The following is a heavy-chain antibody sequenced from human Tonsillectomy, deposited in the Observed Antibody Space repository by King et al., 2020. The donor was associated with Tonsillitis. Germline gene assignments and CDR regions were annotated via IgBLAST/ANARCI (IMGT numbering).Heavy chain of an antibody. Sequence: QLVQSGAEVKKPGESLKISCKVSEYSFTNYWIAWVRQMPGKGLEWVGSIYPGDSDTRYSPSFQGHVTISHDKSISTAYLQWSSLKASDTAMYYCARTYCGGDCTTGFDPWGQGTLVTVSS. D-gene: IGHD2-21*02. CDR3: ARTYCGGDCTTGFDP. CDR2: IYPGDSDT. V-gene: IGHV5-51*03. CDR1: EYSFTNYW. J-gene: IGHJ5*02.